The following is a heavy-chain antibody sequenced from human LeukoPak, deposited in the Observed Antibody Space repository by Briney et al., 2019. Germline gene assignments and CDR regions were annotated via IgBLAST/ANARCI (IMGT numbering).Heavy chain of an antibody. CDR3: ARTRDFWSGYSYYFDY. D-gene: IGHD3-3*01. CDR1: GYTFAGYY. Sequence: ASVKVSCKASGYTFAGYYMHWVRQAPGQGLEWMGWINPNSGGTNYAQKFQGRVTMTRDTSISTAYMELSRLRSDDTAVYYCARTRDFWSGYSYYFDYWGQGTLVTVSS. J-gene: IGHJ4*02. CDR2: INPNSGGT. V-gene: IGHV1-2*02.